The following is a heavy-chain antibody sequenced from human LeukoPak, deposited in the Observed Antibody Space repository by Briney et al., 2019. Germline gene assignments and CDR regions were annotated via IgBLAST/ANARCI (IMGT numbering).Heavy chain of an antibody. CDR2: ISYDGSNK. CDR3: ARDQPYYYDSSGPPSAFDI. D-gene: IGHD3-22*01. CDR1: GFTFSSYA. J-gene: IGHJ3*02. Sequence: RPGGSLRLSCAASGFTFSSYAMHWVRQAPGKGLEWVAVISYDGSNKYCADSVKGRFTISRDNSKNTLYLQMNSLRAEDTAVYYCARDQPYYYDSSGPPSAFDIWGQGTMVTVSS. V-gene: IGHV3-30*04.